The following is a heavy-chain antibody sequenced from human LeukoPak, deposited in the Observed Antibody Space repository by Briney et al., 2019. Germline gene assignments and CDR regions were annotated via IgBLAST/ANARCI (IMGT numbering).Heavy chain of an antibody. J-gene: IGHJ4*02. Sequence: ASVKVSCKASGYTFTSYGISWVRQAPGQGLEWMGWISAYNGNTNYAQKLQGRVTMITDTSTSTAYTELRSLRSDDTAVYYCASGRYYGSGSYSQPPFDYWGQGTLVTVSS. CDR1: GYTFTSYG. CDR3: ASGRYYGSGSYSQPPFDY. D-gene: IGHD3-10*01. V-gene: IGHV1-18*01. CDR2: ISAYNGNT.